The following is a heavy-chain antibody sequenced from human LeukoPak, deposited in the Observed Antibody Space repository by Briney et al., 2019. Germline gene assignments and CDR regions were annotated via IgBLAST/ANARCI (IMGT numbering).Heavy chain of an antibody. D-gene: IGHD5-24*01. V-gene: IGHV1-69*04. CDR1: GNTFTTYA. J-gene: IGHJ4*02. Sequence: GASVKVSCKASGNTFTTYAVSWVRQAPGQGLEWMGRIIPILGIANYAQKFQGRVTITADKSTSTAYMELSSLRSEDTAVYYCARASRRDGRTDYWGQGTLVTVSS. CDR2: IIPILGIA. CDR3: ARASRRDGRTDY.